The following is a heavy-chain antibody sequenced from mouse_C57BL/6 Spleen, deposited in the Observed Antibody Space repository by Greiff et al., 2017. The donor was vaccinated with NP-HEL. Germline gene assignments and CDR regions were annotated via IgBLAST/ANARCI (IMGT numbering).Heavy chain of an antibody. J-gene: IGHJ1*03. CDR2: IDPETGGT. D-gene: IGHD1-1*01. CDR1: GYTFTDYE. V-gene: IGHV1-15*01. CDR3: TRGGFITTVVPWYFDV. Sequence: QVQLKQSGAELVRPGASVTLSCKASGYTFTDYEMHWVKQTPVHGLEWIGAIDPETGGTAYNQKFKGKAILTADKSSSTAYMELRSLTSEDSAVYYCTRGGFITTVVPWYFDVWGTGTTVTVSS.